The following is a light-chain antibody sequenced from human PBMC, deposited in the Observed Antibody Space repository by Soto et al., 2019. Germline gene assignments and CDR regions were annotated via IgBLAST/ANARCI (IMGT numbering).Light chain of an antibody. CDR2: DAS. V-gene: IGKV1-5*01. J-gene: IGKJ2*01. CDR3: QQYASYYT. CDR1: QSISGW. Sequence: DIQMTQSPSTLSASVGDRVTITCRASQSISGWLAWYQHKPGKAPKLLIYDASSLKSGVPSRFSGSGSGTEFTLTISSLQPDDFATYYCQQYASYYTFGQGTKLDIK.